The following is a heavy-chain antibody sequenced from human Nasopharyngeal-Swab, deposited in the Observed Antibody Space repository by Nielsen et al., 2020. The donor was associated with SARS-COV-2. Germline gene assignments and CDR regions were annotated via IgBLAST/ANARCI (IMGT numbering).Heavy chain of an antibody. V-gene: IGHV3-74*01. J-gene: IGHJ4*02. CDR2: LHSDGSGT. CDR1: GFTISRYW. CDR3: ARGGDGYSMDY. D-gene: IGHD5-24*01. Sequence: GESLKISCAASGFTISRYWMLWVRHAPGKGLVWVPRLHSDGSGTTYADSVRGRFTISRDNAKNTLYLQMNSLRAEDTAVYYCARGGDGYSMDYWGQGTLVTVSS.